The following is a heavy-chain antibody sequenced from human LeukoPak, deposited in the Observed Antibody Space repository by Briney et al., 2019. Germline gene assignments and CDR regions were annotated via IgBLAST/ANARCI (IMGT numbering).Heavy chain of an antibody. D-gene: IGHD1-26*01. V-gene: IGHV1-2*02. J-gene: IGHJ4*02. CDR2: INPDSGGT. Sequence: ASVKVSCKASGYTFIGYFVHWVRQAPGQGLEWMGWINPDSGGTNYAQKFQGRVTMTRDTSISTAYMELNRLGSDDTAVYYCAPSGTYRSTDYYFDYWGQGTLVTVSS. CDR3: APSGTYRSTDYYFDY. CDR1: GYTFIGYF.